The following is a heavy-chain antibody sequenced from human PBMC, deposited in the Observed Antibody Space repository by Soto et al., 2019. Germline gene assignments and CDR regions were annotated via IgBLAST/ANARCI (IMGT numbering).Heavy chain of an antibody. V-gene: IGHV3-23*01. CDR1: GFTFSSYA. CDR2: ISGGGSTT. CDR3: ARDQAAGGTISRYFQD. Sequence: EVQLLESGGGLVQPEGSLRLSCEASGFTFSSYAMSWVRQAPGKGLEWVSGISGGGSTTYYADSVKGRFNISRDNSKNTLYLQVNSLRAEDTAVYYCARDQAAGGTISRYFQDWGQGTLVTGSS. J-gene: IGHJ1*01. D-gene: IGHD6-13*01.